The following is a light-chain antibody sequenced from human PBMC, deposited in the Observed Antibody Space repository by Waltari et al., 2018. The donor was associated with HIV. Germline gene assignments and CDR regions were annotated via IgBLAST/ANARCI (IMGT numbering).Light chain of an antibody. CDR1: SGHSSYI. CDR2: LEGSGSY. J-gene: IGLJ2*01. Sequence: QPVLTQSSSASASLGSSVKLTCTLSSGHSSYIIAWHQQQPGKAPRYLMKLEGSGSYNKGGGVPDRFAGSSSGADRYLTISNLQLEDEADYYCETWDSNTHRGVFGGGTKLTVL. V-gene: IGLV4-60*02. CDR3: ETWDSNTHRGV.